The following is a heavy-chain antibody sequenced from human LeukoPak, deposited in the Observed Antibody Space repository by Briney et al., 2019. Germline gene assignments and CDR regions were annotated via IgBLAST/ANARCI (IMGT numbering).Heavy chain of an antibody. D-gene: IGHD6-19*01. CDR1: GLTFSSYW. V-gene: IGHV3-7*01. CDR3: AREGVLVAGRRHLDY. CDR2: IKQDESEK. J-gene: IGHJ4*02. Sequence: GGSLRLSCAASGLTFSSYWMSWVRQAPGKGLEWVANIKQDESEKYYVDSVKGRFTISRDNAKNSLYLQMNSLRAEDTAVYYCAREGVLVAGRRHLDYWGQGTLVTVSS.